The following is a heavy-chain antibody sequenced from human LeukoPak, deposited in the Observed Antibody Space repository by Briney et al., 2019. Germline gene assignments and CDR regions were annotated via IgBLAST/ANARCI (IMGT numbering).Heavy chain of an antibody. CDR1: GYTFTSHG. CDR2: ISVYNGNT. V-gene: IGHV1-18*01. Sequence: ASVTVSCKASGYTFTSHGISWVRQVPGQWLEWMGWISVYNGNTNYAQKLQGRVTMTTDTSTSTAYMELRSLTSDDTAVYYCARAPPHSSSWYGTDYWGQGTLVTVSS. D-gene: IGHD6-13*01. CDR3: ARAPPHSSSWYGTDY. J-gene: IGHJ4*02.